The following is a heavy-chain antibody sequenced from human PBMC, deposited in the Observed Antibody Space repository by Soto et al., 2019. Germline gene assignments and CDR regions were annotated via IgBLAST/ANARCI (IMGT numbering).Heavy chain of an antibody. CDR1: GVTFSSYG. D-gene: IGHD2-2*01. CDR2: IWYDGSNK. CDR3: ARDLVPAAFTYYYYGMDA. Sequence: XGSLKLSCAASGVTFSSYGMHWVRQAPGKGLEWVAVIWYDGSNKYYADSVKGRFTISRDNSKNTLYLQMNSLRAEDTAVYYCARDLVPAAFTYYYYGMDAWGQGTTVTVSS. J-gene: IGHJ6*02. V-gene: IGHV3-33*01.